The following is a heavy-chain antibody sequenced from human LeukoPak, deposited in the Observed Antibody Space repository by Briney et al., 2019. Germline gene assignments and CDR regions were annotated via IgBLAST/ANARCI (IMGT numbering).Heavy chain of an antibody. Sequence: GGSLRLSCAASGFTFSSYAMSWVRQAPGKGLEWVSAISGSGGSTYYAGSVKGRFTISRDNSKNTLYRQMNSLRAEDTAVYYCAKATSTLLWFGDDYWGQETLDTVSS. D-gene: IGHD3-10*01. V-gene: IGHV3-23*01. CDR2: ISGSGGST. CDR3: AKATSTLLWFGDDY. CDR1: GFTFSSYA. J-gene: IGHJ4*02.